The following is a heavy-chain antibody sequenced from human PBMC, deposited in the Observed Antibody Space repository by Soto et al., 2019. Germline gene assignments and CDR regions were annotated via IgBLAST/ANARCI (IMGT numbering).Heavy chain of an antibody. J-gene: IGHJ4*02. D-gene: IGHD2-8*01. CDR3: ARGVVVKVYEMGGPDY. Sequence: QVQLVQSGAEVKKPGASVKVSCRTSGYTFSRYYMHWVRQAPGQGLEWMGIINPSSVSPNYAQKFLGRLTVTRDKYTSTVSMELNGMTSEVTAMYYCARGVVVKVYEMGGPDYWGQGTLVTVSS. CDR1: GYTFSRYY. CDR2: INPSSVSP. V-gene: IGHV1-46*01.